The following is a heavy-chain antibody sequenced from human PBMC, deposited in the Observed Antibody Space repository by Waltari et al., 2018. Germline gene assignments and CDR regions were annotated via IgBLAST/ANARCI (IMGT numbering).Heavy chain of an antibody. CDR1: GGSIRSRSYY. J-gene: IGHJ2*01. Sequence: QLQLQESGPGLVKPSETLSLPCTVSGGSIRSRSYYWGWIRQPPGKGLEWIGSIYYSGSTYYNPSLKSRVTISVDTSKNQFSLKLSSVTAADTAVYYCARHPAMTIMLWYFDLWGRGTLVTVSS. V-gene: IGHV4-39*01. CDR3: ARHPAMTIMLWYFDL. D-gene: IGHD2-8*01. CDR2: IYYSGST.